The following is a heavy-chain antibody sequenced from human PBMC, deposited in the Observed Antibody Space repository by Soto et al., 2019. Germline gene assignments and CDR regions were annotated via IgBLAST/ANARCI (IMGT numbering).Heavy chain of an antibody. CDR2: TLYRSKWYN. V-gene: IGHV6-1*02. CDR3: ARDARTTLKYPHAMDV. J-gene: IGHJ6*02. Sequence: QVQLQQSGPGLVKPSQTLSLTCVISGDSASTSTASWSWIRQSPSRGLEWLGRTLYRSKWYNEYAVSVKSRITYNSDTAKNQISLHLNSVTPEDTAVYYCARDARTTLKYPHAMDVWGQGTTVTVS. D-gene: IGHD1-1*01. CDR1: GDSASTSTAS.